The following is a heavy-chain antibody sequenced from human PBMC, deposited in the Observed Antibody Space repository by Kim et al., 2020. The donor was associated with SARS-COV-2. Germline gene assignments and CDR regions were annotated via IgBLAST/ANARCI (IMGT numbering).Heavy chain of an antibody. CDR2: ISSRSSYI. V-gene: IGHV3-21*01. J-gene: IGHJ4*02. CDR3: ARDEARLTKD. CDR1: GFTFSTYS. D-gene: IGHD3-9*01. Sequence: GGSLRLSCSASGFTFSTYSMNWVRQAPGRGLEWVSSISSRSSYIYYADSVKGRFTISRDNAKNSLYLQMNSLRAEDTAVYYCARDEARLTKDWGQGTLVT.